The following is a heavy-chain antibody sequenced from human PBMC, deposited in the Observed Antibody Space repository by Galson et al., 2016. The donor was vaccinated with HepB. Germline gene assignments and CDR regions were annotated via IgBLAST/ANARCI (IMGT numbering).Heavy chain of an antibody. CDR3: TRGVTGTTLIDS. D-gene: IGHD1-7*01. Sequence: SVKVSCKAFGYTFSNYDTVWVRQASGQGLEWMAWMNPNSGNTGYAPNFKGRLTLTRDTSISTAYMELSGLRSEDTAVYYCTRGVTGTTLIDSWGQGTLVTVSS. CDR2: MNPNSGNT. CDR1: GYTFSNYD. V-gene: IGHV1-8*01. J-gene: IGHJ4*02.